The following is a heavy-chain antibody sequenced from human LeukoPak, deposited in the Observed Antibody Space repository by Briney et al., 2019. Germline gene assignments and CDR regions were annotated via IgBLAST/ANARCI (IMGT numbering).Heavy chain of an antibody. CDR2: INTNTGNP. CDR1: GYTFTSYA. D-gene: IGHD5-18*01. V-gene: IGHV7-4-1*02. J-gene: IGHJ4*02. Sequence: ASVKVSCKASGYTFTSYAMNWVRQAPGQGLEWIGWINTNTGNPTYAQGFTGRFVLSLDTSVSTAYLQISSLKAEDTAVYYCARGGAFGYSYGSFRYWGQGTLVTVSS. CDR3: ARGGAFGYSYGSFRY.